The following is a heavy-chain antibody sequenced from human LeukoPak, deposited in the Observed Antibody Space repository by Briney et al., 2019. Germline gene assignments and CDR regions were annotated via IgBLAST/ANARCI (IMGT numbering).Heavy chain of an antibody. V-gene: IGHV3-7*04. CDR1: GFTFSRYW. J-gene: IGHJ6*02. CDR2: IKEDGSGK. CDR3: ARLPLSSYGMDV. D-gene: IGHD3-16*02. Sequence: GGSLRLSCAASGFTFSRYWMSWVRQAPGKGLEWVANIKEDGSGKYYVDSVRGRFTISRDNAKNSLYLQMSSLRAEDTAVYYCARLPLSSYGMDVWGQGTTVTVSS.